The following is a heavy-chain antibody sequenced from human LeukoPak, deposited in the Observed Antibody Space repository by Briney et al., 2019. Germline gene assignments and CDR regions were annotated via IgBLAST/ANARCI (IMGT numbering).Heavy chain of an antibody. V-gene: IGHV3-23*01. CDR3: AKDRYYYDSSALQYYFDY. J-gene: IGHJ4*02. CDR1: GFTLSSYA. Sequence: GGSLRLSCAASGFTLSSYAMSWVRQAPGKGLERVSTISGSGGSTYYADSVKGRFTISRDNSKNTLYLQMNSLRAEDTAVYYCAKDRYYYDSSALQYYFDYWGQGTLVTVSS. D-gene: IGHD3-22*01. CDR2: ISGSGGST.